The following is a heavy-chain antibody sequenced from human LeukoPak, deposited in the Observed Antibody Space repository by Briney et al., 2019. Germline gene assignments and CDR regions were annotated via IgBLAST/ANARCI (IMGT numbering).Heavy chain of an antibody. V-gene: IGHV4-59*01. J-gene: IGHJ5*02. CDR2: IYYSGST. CDR3: ARDPIP. Sequence: SETLSLTCTVSGGCLSSYYWSWIRQPPGKGLEWIGYIYYSGSTNYNPSLKSRVTISVDTSKNQFSLKLSSVTAADTAVYYCARDPIPWGQGTLVTVSS. CDR1: GGCLSSYY.